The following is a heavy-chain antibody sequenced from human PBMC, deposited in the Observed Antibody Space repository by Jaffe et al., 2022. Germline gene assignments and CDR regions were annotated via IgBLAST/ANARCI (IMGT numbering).Heavy chain of an antibody. CDR2: ISWDGLIA. Sequence: EVQLVESGGVVVPPGGSLRLSCATSGFIFEAFAMHWVRQAPGKGLEWVSRISWDGLIAFYADSVKGRFTVSRDNSKKSIYLHMNSLRPEDTALYYCVKDDGRSAEYHGHDAFDIWGQGTMVTVSS. J-gene: IGHJ3*02. CDR1: GFIFEAFA. D-gene: IGHD2-2*01. V-gene: IGHV3-43D*04. CDR3: VKDDGRSAEYHGHDAFDI.